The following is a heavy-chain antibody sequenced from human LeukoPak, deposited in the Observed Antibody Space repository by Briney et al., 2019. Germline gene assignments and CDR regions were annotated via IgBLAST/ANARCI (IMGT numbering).Heavy chain of an antibody. V-gene: IGHV4-34*01. CDR1: GGSLSGYY. Sequence: SETLSLTCAVYGGSLSGYYWSWIRQSPGKGLEWIGEINHGGSTNYNPSLKSRVTMSVDTSKNHFAPKLSSVTAADTAVYYCARQEPPGIGDYWGQGTLVTVSS. J-gene: IGHJ4*02. CDR3: ARQEPPGIGDY. CDR2: INHGGST. D-gene: IGHD1-26*01.